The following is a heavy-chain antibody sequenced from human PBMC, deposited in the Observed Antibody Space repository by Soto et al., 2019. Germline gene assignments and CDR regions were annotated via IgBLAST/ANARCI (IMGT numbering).Heavy chain of an antibody. CDR2: IYYRGNA. V-gene: IGHV4-39*01. D-gene: IGHD3-16*02. J-gene: IGHJ4*02. Sequence: QLQLQESGPGLVKPSETLSLTCSVSDDSINSDKYYWGWIRQPPGKVLEWIGSIYYRGNAYYNPSLQTRVTISLDKARSPISLKLNSVTAADSAVYFCARLEGLATISYYFDFWGPGALVTVSS. CDR1: DDSINSDKYY. CDR3: ARLEGLATISYYFDF.